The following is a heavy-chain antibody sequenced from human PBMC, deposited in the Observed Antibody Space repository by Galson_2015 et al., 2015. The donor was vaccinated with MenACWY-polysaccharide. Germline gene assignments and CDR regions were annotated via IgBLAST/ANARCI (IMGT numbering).Heavy chain of an antibody. CDR3: ARGRRDTAVAATAAVLLDY. J-gene: IGHJ4*02. D-gene: IGHD6-19*01. V-gene: IGHV4-4*07. CDR2: VYSSGST. CDR1: GASISSYY. Sequence: SETLSLTCTVSGASISSYYWSWIRQPAGRGLEWIGRVYSSGSTNSNPPLKSRVIMSVDTSKNQFSLKLSSVTAADTAVYYCARGRRDTAVAATAAVLLDYWGQGILVTVAS.